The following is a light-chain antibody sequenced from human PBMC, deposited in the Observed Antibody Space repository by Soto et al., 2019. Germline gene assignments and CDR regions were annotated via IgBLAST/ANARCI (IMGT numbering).Light chain of an antibody. CDR2: GAS. Sequence: EIVLTQSPGTLSLSPWERATLSCRASQKISSRYLAWYLQKPGQAPRFLIYGASSRATGIPDRFSGSGSGTDFTLTISRLEPEDFAVYYCQQYGGTPPITFGQGTRLEI. J-gene: IGKJ5*01. V-gene: IGKV3-20*01. CDR3: QQYGGTPPIT. CDR1: QKISSRY.